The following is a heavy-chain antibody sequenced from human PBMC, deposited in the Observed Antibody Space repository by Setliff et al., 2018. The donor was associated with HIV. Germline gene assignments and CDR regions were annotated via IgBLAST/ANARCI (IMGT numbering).Heavy chain of an antibody. CDR3: ARGGGRVVRGLIGMYYFDY. J-gene: IGHJ4*02. D-gene: IGHD3-10*01. CDR2: FYTSGST. Sequence: KPSETLSLTCTVSGGSIRNEDYFWSWIRQPAGKGLEWIGRFYTSGSTNYNPPFKSRVTISEGTSENQFSLKLTSVTAADTAIYYCARGGGRVVRGLIGMYYFDYWGQGILVTVS. V-gene: IGHV4-61*02. CDR1: GGSIRNEDYF.